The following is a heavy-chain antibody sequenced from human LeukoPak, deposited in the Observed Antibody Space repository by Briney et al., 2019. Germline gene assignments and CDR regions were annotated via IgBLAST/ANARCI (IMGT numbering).Heavy chain of an antibody. V-gene: IGHV1-69*13. D-gene: IGHD6-6*01. Sequence: SVKVSCKAFGFTFSDSAVQWARQARGQGLEWMGGIIPIFGTANYAQKFQGRVTITADESTSTAYMELSSLRSEDTAVYYCARDRGSSSSRPAKPRYYGMDVWGQGTTVTVSS. CDR3: ARDRGSSSSRPAKPRYYGMDV. J-gene: IGHJ6*02. CDR2: IIPIFGTA. CDR1: GFTFSDSA.